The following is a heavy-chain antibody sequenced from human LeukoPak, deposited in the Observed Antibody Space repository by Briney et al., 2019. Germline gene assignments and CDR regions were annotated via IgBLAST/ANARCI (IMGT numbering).Heavy chain of an antibody. CDR3: ARGKWIQLWLTELDY. V-gene: IGHV3-23*01. CDR2: ISGSGGST. D-gene: IGHD5-18*01. CDR1: GFTFSSYA. Sequence: PGGSLRLSCAASGFTFSSYAMSWVRQAPGKGLEWVSAISGSGGSTYYADSVKGRFTISRDNSKNTLYLQMNSLRAEDTAVYYCARGKWIQLWLTELDYWGQGTLVTVSS. J-gene: IGHJ4*02.